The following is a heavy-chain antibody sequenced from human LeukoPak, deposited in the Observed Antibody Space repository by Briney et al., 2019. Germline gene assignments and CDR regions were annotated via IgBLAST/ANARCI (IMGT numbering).Heavy chain of an antibody. CDR1: GYSISAYSISAGSY. J-gene: IGHJ4*02. CDR2: IHHSGST. Sequence: SETLSLTCAVSGYSISAYSISAGSYWGWIRQPPGKGLEWIASIHHSGSTYYNPSFKSRVTISLDTSKNQLSLRLSPVTAADTAVYYCARDGPGPREERFNYWGQGTLVTVSS. V-gene: IGHV4-38-2*02. CDR3: ARDGPGPREERFNY.